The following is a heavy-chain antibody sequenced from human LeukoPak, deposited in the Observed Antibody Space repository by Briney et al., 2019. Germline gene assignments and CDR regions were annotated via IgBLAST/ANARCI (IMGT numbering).Heavy chain of an antibody. V-gene: IGHV4-38-2*02. D-gene: IGHD3-22*01. CDR3: ARVRGYYSDY. CDR1: GYSISSGHY. CDR2: IYHSGST. J-gene: IGHJ4*02. Sequence: PSETLSLTCTVSGYSISSGHYWGWIRQPPGKGLEWIGSIYHSGSTYQNPSLKSRVTTSVDTSKNQFSLKLSSVTAADTAVYYCARVRGYYSDYWGQGTLVTVSS.